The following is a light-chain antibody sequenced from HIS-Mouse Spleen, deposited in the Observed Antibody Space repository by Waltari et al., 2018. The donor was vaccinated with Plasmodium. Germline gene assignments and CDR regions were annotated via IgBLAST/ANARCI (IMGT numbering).Light chain of an antibody. CDR3: QQRRTWLS. J-gene: IGKJ5*01. Sequence: EIVLTHSQVTLPLFPGDRANLSGRAIQSVSRYLGWYQQKPGQLTRLLIYDASNRATGIPARFSGSGSGTDFTLTISSLEPEDFAFYYCQQRRTWLSFRQRTRLEI. V-gene: IGKV3-11*01. CDR1: QSVSRY. CDR2: DAS.